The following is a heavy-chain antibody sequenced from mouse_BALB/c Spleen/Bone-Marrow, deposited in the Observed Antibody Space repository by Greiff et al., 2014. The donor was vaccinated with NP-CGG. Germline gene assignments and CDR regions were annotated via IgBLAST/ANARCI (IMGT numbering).Heavy chain of an antibody. Sequence: EVQLQQSGAELVKPGASVKLSCTASGFNIKDTYMHWVKQRPEQGLEWIGRIDPASDYTQFDSKFQGKATITADTSSNTAYLQLSSLTSEDTAVYYCATLIGTFDYWGQGTTLTVSS. J-gene: IGHJ2*01. D-gene: IGHD4-1*01. CDR3: ATLIGTFDY. V-gene: IGHV14-3*02. CDR2: IDPASDYT. CDR1: GFNIKDTY.